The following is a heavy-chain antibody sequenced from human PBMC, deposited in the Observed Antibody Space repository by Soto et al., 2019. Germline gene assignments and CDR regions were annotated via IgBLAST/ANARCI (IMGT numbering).Heavy chain of an antibody. CDR1: GFTFSNYA. D-gene: IGHD6-13*01. CDR3: AKEGASSWYFFDY. CDR2: ISGSGGGA. Sequence: EVQLLESGENLVQPGGSLRLSCAASGFTFSNYAMNWVRQPPGKGLEWVSTISGSGGGAYYADSVKGRFTISRDNSKNTLYLQMNSLRGEDTAVNYCAKEGASSWYFFDYWGQGTLVTVSS. V-gene: IGHV3-23*01. J-gene: IGHJ4*02.